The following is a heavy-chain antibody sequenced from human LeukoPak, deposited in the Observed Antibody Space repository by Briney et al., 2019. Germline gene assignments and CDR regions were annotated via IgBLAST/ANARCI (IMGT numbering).Heavy chain of an antibody. CDR3: LPLLSRPYVEDGFDI. CDR1: GFTFSDYH. CDR2: ISSSSSYT. Sequence: GGSLRLSCTASGFTFSDYHMSWIRQAPGKGLEWVSYISSSSSYTKYADSVKGRFTISRDNARNSLYLQMNSLRAEDTAVYYCLPLLSRPYVEDGFDIWGQGTMVTVSS. D-gene: IGHD2/OR15-2a*01. V-gene: IGHV3-11*06. J-gene: IGHJ3*02.